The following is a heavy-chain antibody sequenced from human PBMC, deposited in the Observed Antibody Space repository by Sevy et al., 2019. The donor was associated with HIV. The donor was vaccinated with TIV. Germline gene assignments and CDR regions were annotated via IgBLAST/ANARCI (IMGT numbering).Heavy chain of an antibody. CDR2: IGPSSSYI. D-gene: IGHD1-26*01. V-gene: IGHV3-21*06. CDR3: ARDNGRWELLGY. Sequence: GGSPRLSCAASGFTFSSSSMNWVRQAPGKGLEWVSSIGPSSSYIYYADSVKGRFTISRDNAKNSLYLQMNSLRAEDTAVYYCARDNGRWELLGYWGQGTLVTVSS. CDR1: GFTFSSSS. J-gene: IGHJ4*02.